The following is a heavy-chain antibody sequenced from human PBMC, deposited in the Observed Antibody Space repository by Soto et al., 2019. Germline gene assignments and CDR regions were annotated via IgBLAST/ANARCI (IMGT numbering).Heavy chain of an antibody. CDR1: GGTFSSYA. Sequence: QVQLVQSGAEVKKPGSSVKVSCKASGGTFSSYAISWVRQAPGQGLEWMGGIIPIFGTANYAQKFQGRVTITADESTSTAYMELSSLRSEDTAVYYCARGPPTHTSWLQLFSPFDYWGQGTLVTVSS. CDR3: ARGPPTHTSWLQLFSPFDY. D-gene: IGHD5-12*01. V-gene: IGHV1-69*01. J-gene: IGHJ4*02. CDR2: IIPIFGTA.